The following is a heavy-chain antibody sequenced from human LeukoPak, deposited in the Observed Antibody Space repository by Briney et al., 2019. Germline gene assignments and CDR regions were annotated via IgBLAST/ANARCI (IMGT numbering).Heavy chain of an antibody. Sequence: ASVKVSCXASGYTFTSYDINWVRQATGQGLEWMGWMNPNSGNTGYAQKFQGRVTMTRNTSISTAYMELSSLRSEDTAVYYCARVFRGYSWFDPWGQGTLVTVSS. V-gene: IGHV1-8*01. D-gene: IGHD5-12*01. J-gene: IGHJ5*02. CDR3: ARVFRGYSWFDP. CDR2: MNPNSGNT. CDR1: GYTFTSYD.